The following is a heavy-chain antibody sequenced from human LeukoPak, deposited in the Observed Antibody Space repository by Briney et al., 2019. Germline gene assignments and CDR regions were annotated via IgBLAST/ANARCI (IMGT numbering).Heavy chain of an antibody. Sequence: ASVKVSCKVSGYTLTELSMHWVRQAPGKGLEWMGGFDPEDGETIYAQKFQGRVTMTEDTSTDTAYMELSSLRSEDTAVYYCATDLVVPAASGWFDPWGQGTLVTVSS. CDR2: FDPEDGET. D-gene: IGHD2-2*01. V-gene: IGHV1-24*01. CDR3: ATDLVVPAASGWFDP. CDR1: GYTLTELS. J-gene: IGHJ5*02.